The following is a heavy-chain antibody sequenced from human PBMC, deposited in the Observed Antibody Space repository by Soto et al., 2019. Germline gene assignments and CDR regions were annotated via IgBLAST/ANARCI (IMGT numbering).Heavy chain of an antibody. J-gene: IGHJ4*02. V-gene: IGHV4-34*01. CDR1: GGSFSGYY. CDR2: INHSGST. CDR3: ARSAYYFDY. Sequence: PSETLSLTCAVYGGSFSGYYWSWIRQPPGKGLEWIGEINHSGSTNYNPSLKNRVTISVDTSKNQFSLKLSSVTAADTAVYYCARSAYYFDYWGQGTQVTVS.